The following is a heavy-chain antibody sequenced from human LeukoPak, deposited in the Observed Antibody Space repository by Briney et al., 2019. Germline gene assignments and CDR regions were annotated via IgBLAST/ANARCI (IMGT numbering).Heavy chain of an antibody. J-gene: IGHJ6*03. Sequence: SETLSLTCTVSGGSISSYYWSWIRQPPGKGLEWIGYIYYSGSTNYNPSLKSRVTISVDTSKNQFSLKLSSVTAADTAVYYCARGPQERYDILTGYYTRPYYYYMDVWGKGTTVTVSS. CDR2: IYYSGST. CDR1: GGSISSYY. V-gene: IGHV4-59*12. CDR3: ARGPQERYDILTGYYTRPYYYYMDV. D-gene: IGHD3-9*01.